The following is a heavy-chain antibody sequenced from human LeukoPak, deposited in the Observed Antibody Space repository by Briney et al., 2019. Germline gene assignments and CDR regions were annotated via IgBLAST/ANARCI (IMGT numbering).Heavy chain of an antibody. D-gene: IGHD3-22*01. CDR3: AREWIYDSSGYYQNWFDP. CDR2: GDYSGGT. V-gene: IGHV4-39*07. CDR1: GDSFTSVTDY. Sequence: PSETLSLTCTVSGDSFTSVTDYWAWIRQPPGKGLEWIASGDYSGGTYYNPSLESRVAISADMSKNQFSLQLNSVTPEDTAVYYCAREWIYDSSGYYQNWFDPWGQGTLVTVSS. J-gene: IGHJ5*02.